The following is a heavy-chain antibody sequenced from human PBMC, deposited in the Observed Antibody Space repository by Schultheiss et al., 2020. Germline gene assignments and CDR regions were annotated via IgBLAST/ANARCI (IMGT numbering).Heavy chain of an antibody. Sequence: GGSLRLSCVASGFRFSGYGMYWFRQAPGKGLEWVAVIWYDGSNEKYADAVKGRFTVSRDNAKNTLYLQMNSLRAEDTAVYYCARDRRRYFDYWGQGTLVTVSS. J-gene: IGHJ4*02. CDR2: IWYDGSNE. V-gene: IGHV3-33*07. CDR3: ARDRRRYFDY. CDR1: GFRFSGYG.